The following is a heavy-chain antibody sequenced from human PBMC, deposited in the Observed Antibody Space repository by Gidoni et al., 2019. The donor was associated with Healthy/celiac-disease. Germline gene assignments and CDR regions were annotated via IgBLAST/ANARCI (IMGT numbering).Heavy chain of an antibody. D-gene: IGHD5-18*01. Sequence: QVQLQQWGAGLLKPSETLSLTCAVYGGSFSGYYWSWIRQPPGKGLEWIGEINHSGSTNYNPSLKSRVTISVDTSKNQFSLKLSSVTAADTAVYYCARDVLWLPPRGYYYGMDVWGQGTTVTVSS. CDR2: INHSGST. CDR3: ARDVLWLPPRGYYYGMDV. V-gene: IGHV4-34*01. J-gene: IGHJ6*02. CDR1: GGSFSGYY.